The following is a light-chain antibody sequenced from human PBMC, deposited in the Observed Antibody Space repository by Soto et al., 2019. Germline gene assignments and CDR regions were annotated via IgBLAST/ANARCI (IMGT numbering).Light chain of an antibody. CDR1: QSISSY. Sequence: DIQMTQSPSSLSASVGDRVTITYRASQSISSYLNWYQQKPGKAPKLLIYAASSLQSGVPSRFSGSGSGTDFTLTISSLQPEDFATYYCQQSYSTFMYTFGQGTKLEIK. J-gene: IGKJ2*01. CDR2: AAS. V-gene: IGKV1-39*01. CDR3: QQSYSTFMYT.